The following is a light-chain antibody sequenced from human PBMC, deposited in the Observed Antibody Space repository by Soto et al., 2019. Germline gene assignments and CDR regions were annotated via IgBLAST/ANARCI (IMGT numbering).Light chain of an antibody. Sequence: QSVLTQPASVSGSPGQSITISCTGTSSDIDAYNYVSWYQQHPGKAPKLMIYDVSNRPSGISNRFSGSKSGNMASLTISGLQAEDEADYYCGSYTTSSNYVFGTGTKV. V-gene: IGLV2-14*01. CDR3: GSYTTSSNYV. CDR1: SSDIDAYNY. CDR2: DVS. J-gene: IGLJ1*01.